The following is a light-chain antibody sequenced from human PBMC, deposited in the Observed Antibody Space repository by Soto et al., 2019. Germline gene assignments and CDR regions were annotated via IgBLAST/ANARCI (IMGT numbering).Light chain of an antibody. Sequence: EKALTQSPVTLSLSPGERATLSCRASQSVSSSYLAWYQQKPGQAPRLLIYGASNRATGIPDRFSGSGSGTDFTLTISRLEPEDFAVYYCQQYTAWPLTFGQGTKVDIK. CDR3: QQYTAWPLT. V-gene: IGKV3-20*01. CDR2: GAS. CDR1: QSVSSSY. J-gene: IGKJ1*01.